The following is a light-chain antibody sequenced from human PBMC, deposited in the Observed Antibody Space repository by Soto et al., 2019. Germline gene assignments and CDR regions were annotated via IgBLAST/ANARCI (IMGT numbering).Light chain of an antibody. Sequence: DIQMTQSPSSLSASVGDRVSITCRASQSISSWLAWYQQKPGKAPKLLMFDTFSLESGVPSRFSGSRSGTEFPLNIRRSQPDCHGSYYWPKYNSYSPLTFGGGTKVEIK. CDR3: PKYNSYSPLT. V-gene: IGKV1-5*01. J-gene: IGKJ4*01. CDR2: DTF. CDR1: QSISSW.